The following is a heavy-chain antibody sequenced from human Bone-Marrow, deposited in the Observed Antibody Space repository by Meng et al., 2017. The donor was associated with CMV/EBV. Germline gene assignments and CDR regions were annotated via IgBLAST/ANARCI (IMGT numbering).Heavy chain of an antibody. J-gene: IGHJ4*02. D-gene: IGHD4-23*01. Sequence: SVKVSCKASGYTFTGYYMHWVRQAPGQVLEWMGRIIPILGIANYAQKFQGRVTITADKSTSTAYTELSSLRSEDTAVYYCARLIVAGGNPLDYWGQGTLVTVSS. CDR2: IIPILGIA. V-gene: IGHV1-69*02. CDR1: GYTFTGYY. CDR3: ARLIVAGGNPLDY.